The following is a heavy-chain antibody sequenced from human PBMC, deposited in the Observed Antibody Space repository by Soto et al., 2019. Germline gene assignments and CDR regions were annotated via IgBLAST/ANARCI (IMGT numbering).Heavy chain of an antibody. CDR1: GFTFSNAW. Sequence: GGSLRLSCAASGFTFSNAWMNWVRQAPGKGLEWVGRIKSKTDGGTTDYAAPVKGRFTISRDDSKNTRYLQMNSLKTEDTAVYYCTGTQGPVVTAIPEWHVGAFDIWGQGTMVTVSS. J-gene: IGHJ3*02. CDR3: TGTQGPVVTAIPEWHVGAFDI. CDR2: IKSKTDGGTT. D-gene: IGHD2-21*02. V-gene: IGHV3-15*07.